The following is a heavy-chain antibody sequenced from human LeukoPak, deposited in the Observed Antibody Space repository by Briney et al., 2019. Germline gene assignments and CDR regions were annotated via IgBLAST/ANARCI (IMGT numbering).Heavy chain of an antibody. D-gene: IGHD6-19*01. CDR2: ISGSGGST. CDR1: GVIFSSYA. CDR3: AKESGRIGVAGFAFDL. J-gene: IGHJ4*02. V-gene: IGHV3-23*01. Sequence: GGSLRLSCAASGVIFSSYAMSWVRQAPGKGLEWVSAISGSGGSTYYADSMKGRFTISRDNSKDTLYLQMNSLRAEDTAVYYCAKESGRIGVAGFAFDLWGQGTLVTVSS.